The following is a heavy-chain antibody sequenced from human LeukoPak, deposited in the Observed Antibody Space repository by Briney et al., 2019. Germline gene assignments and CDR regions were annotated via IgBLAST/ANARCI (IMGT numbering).Heavy chain of an antibody. CDR2: LYYNGRT. D-gene: IGHD3-3*01. V-gene: IGHV4-39*01. CDR3: TRTPPATHYDFWSGSYTGWFDP. Sequence: SETLSLTYTVSGGAISSSSYYRGWIRQSPGEGLEWIGSLYYNGRTYYNPSLKSRVTMSVDTSKNQFSLKLTSVTAADTATYYCTRTPPATHYDFWSGSYTGWFDPWGQGTLVTVSS. J-gene: IGHJ5*02. CDR1: GGAISSSSYY.